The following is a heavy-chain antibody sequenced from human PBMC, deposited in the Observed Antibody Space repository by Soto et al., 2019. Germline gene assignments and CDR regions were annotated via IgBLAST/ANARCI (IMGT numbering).Heavy chain of an antibody. CDR1: GGTFSSYA. J-gene: IGHJ4*02. V-gene: IGHV1-69*13. Sequence: GASVKVSCKASGGTFSSYAISWVRQAPGQGLEWMGGIIPIFGTANYAQKFQGRVTITADESTSTAYMELSSLRSEDTAVYYCARESSGYETPTAFDYWGQGTLVTVSS. D-gene: IGHD5-12*01. CDR3: ARESSGYETPTAFDY. CDR2: IIPIFGTA.